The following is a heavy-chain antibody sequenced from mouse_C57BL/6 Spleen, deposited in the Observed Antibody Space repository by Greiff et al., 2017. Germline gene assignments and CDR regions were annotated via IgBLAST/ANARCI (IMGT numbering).Heavy chain of an antibody. D-gene: IGHD1-3*01. J-gene: IGHJ2*01. CDR1: GYTFTSYW. Sequence: QVQLQQPGAELVMPGASVKLSCEASGYTFTSYWMHWVKQRPGKGLEWIGEIDPSDSYTNYNQKLKGKSTLTVDKSSSTAYMQLSSLTSEDSAVDYCARQNGAHATDYWGQGTTLTVSS. V-gene: IGHV1-69*01. CDR2: IDPSDSYT. CDR3: ARQNGAHATDY.